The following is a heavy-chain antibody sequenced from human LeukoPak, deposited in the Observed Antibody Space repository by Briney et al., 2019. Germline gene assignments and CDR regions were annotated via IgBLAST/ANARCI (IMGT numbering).Heavy chain of an antibody. CDR1: GYTFINYA. Sequence: ASVTVSCKASGYTFINYAIHWVRQAPGQRLEWMGWINAYNGDTEYSQKFQGRVTITRDTSASTAYMELSTLRSEDTAVYYCARGSSSDWPLEYWGRGILVTVSS. CDR3: ARGSSSDWPLEY. J-gene: IGHJ4*02. V-gene: IGHV1-3*01. CDR2: INAYNGDT. D-gene: IGHD6-19*01.